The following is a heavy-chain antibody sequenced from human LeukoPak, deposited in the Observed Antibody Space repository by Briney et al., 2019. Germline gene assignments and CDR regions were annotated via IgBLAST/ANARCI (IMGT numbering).Heavy chain of an antibody. V-gene: IGHV3-23*01. Sequence: GGSLRLSCAASGFAFSSYAMSWVRQAPGKGLEWVSAISGSGGSTYYADSVKGRFTISRDNSKNTLYLQMNSLRAEDTAVYYCAKVPVLMVYARGYFDYWGQGTLVTVSS. CDR2: ISGSGGST. J-gene: IGHJ4*02. CDR3: AKVPVLMVYARGYFDY. D-gene: IGHD2-8*01. CDR1: GFAFSSYA.